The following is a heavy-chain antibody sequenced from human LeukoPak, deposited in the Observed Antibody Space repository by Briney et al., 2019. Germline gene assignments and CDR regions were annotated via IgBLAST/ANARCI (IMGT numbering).Heavy chain of an antibody. D-gene: IGHD1-26*01. CDR2: INHSGST. Sequence: SETLSLTCAVYGGSFSGYYWSWIRQPPGKGLEWIGEINHSGSTNYNPSLKSRVTISVDTSKNQFSLKLSSVTAADTAVYYCARGPRTTSTLFDYWGQGTLVTVSS. CDR3: ARGPRTTSTLFDY. V-gene: IGHV4-34*01. J-gene: IGHJ4*02. CDR1: GGSFSGYY.